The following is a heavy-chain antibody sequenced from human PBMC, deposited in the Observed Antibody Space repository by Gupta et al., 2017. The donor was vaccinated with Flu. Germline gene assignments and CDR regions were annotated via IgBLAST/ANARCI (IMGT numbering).Heavy chain of an antibody. J-gene: IGHJ6*02. D-gene: IGHD1-20*01. V-gene: IGHV1-69*01. CDR3: ARAKAEPSYNWNRDYGMDV. CDR1: GGTFSSYA. Sequence: QVQLVQSGAEVKKPGSSVKVSCKASGGTFSSYAISWVRQAPGQGLEWMGGIIPIFGTANYAQKFQGRVTITADESTSTAYMELSSLRSEDTAVYYCARAKAEPSYNWNRDYGMDVWGQGTTVTVSS. CDR2: IIPIFGTA.